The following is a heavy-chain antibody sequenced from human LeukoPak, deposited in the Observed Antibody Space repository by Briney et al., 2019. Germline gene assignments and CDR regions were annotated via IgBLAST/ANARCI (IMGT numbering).Heavy chain of an antibody. CDR3: ARGAPPQN. V-gene: IGHV4-39*07. Sequence: SGTLSVTCAVSGGSISSSSYYWGWIRQPPGKGLEWIGSVYYTGASYYNPSLKSRVTISIDTSKKHFSLKLTSVTAADTAVYYCARGAPPQNWGQGTLVTVSS. J-gene: IGHJ4*02. CDR2: VYYTGAS. CDR1: GGSISSSSYY.